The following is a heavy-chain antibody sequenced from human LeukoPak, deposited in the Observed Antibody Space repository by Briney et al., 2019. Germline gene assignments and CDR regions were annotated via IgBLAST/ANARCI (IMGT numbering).Heavy chain of an antibody. Sequence: SETLSLTCTVSGGSISSGDYYWSWIRQHPGKGLEWIGYIYYSGSTYYNPSLKSRVTISVDTSKNQFSLKLSSVTAADTAVYYCARGNVLLWFGEFNPGAFDYWGQGTLVTVSS. D-gene: IGHD3-10*01. CDR3: ARGNVLLWFGEFNPGAFDY. CDR2: IYYSGST. V-gene: IGHV4-31*03. CDR1: GGSISSGDYY. J-gene: IGHJ4*02.